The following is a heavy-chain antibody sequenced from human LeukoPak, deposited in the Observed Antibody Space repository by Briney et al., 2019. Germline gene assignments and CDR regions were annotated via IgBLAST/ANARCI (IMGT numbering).Heavy chain of an antibody. CDR3: ARDPGSPSHDF. CDR2: INSRSTYI. V-gene: IGHV3-21*01. CDR1: GFTFSTYT. Sequence: GGFLRLSCAASGFTFSTYTLAWVRQAPGKGLEWVSSINSRSTYIYYADSVKGRFTISRDNAKNSLYLQMDSLRAEDTAVYYCARDPGSPSHDFWGQGTLVTVSS. J-gene: IGHJ4*02.